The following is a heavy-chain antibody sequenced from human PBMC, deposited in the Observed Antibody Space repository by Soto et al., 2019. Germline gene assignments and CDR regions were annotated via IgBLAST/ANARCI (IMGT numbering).Heavy chain of an antibody. CDR3: AADVTFGGVIVPY. Sequence: SGKVSCKASGFTFTSSAMQWVRQARGQRLEWIGWIVVGSGNTNYAQKFQERVTITRDMSTSTAYMELSSLRSEDTAVYYCAADVTFGGVIVPYWGQGTLVTVSS. V-gene: IGHV1-58*02. D-gene: IGHD3-16*02. J-gene: IGHJ4*02. CDR2: IVVGSGNT. CDR1: GFTFTSSA.